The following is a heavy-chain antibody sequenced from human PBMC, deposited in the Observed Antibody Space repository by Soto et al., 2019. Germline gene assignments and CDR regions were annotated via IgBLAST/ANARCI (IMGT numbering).Heavy chain of an antibody. V-gene: IGHV4-34*01. Sequence: ASETLSLTCAVYGGSFSGYYWSWIRQPPGKGLEWIGEINHSGSTNYNPSLKSRVTISVDTSKNQFSLKLSSVTAADTAVYYCARVILPNQVSPYFDYWGQGTLVTVSS. CDR1: GGSFSGYY. CDR3: ARVILPNQVSPYFDY. J-gene: IGHJ4*02. D-gene: IGHD2-2*01. CDR2: INHSGST.